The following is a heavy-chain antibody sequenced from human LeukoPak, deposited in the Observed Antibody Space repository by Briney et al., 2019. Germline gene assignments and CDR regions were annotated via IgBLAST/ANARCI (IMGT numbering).Heavy chain of an antibody. V-gene: IGHV3-30*02. CDR1: GFTFYNDI. J-gene: IGHJ4*02. CDR3: AKARYSGSPALHF. Sequence: GGSLRLSCAPSGFTFYNDIMHPVPQTPGKGLEWVAFTRYDESKTFYGDSVRGRFTISRDNSKNTLYLQMNSLTTDDSAVYYCAKARYSGSPALHFWGQGTLVTVSS. CDR2: TRYDESKT. D-gene: IGHD1-26*01.